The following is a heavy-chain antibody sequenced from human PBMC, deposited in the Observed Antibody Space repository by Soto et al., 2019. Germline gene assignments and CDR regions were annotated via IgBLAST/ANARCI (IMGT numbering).Heavy chain of an antibody. CDR3: ARVYSGSYSDS. Sequence: QVQLQESGPGLVKPSGTLSLTCAVSGVSISSNNWWSWVRQPPGKGLEWIGEIFHSGSTHHSPSLKSRVTISVDKSKNHFSLTLTSVTAADTAVYYCARVYSGSYSDSWGQGTLVTVSS. D-gene: IGHD1-26*01. CDR1: GVSISSNNW. J-gene: IGHJ4*02. CDR2: IFHSGST. V-gene: IGHV4-4*02.